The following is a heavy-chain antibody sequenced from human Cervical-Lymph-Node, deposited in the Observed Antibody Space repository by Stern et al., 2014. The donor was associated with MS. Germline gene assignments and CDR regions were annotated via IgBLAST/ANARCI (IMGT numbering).Heavy chain of an antibody. V-gene: IGHV3-30*03. CDR2: MSFVGGNK. CDR1: GFSLSNSG. Sequence: DQLGEYGGGVVQPGRSLTLSCAASGFSLSNSGMHWVRQAPGKGLEWVAVMSFVGGNKKYGDSVKGRFSISRDMANNTLFLQMNSLRPEDTAVYYCMGVGDAMHVWGQGTTVIVSS. J-gene: IGHJ6*02. CDR3: MGVGDAMHV.